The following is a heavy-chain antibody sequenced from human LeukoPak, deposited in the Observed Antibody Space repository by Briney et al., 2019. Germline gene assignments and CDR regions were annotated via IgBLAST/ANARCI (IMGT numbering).Heavy chain of an antibody. J-gene: IGHJ4*02. V-gene: IGHV3-23*01. Sequence: GGSLRLSCAASGFTVSAYAMAWVRQAPGKGLEWVSTIYDDNTYYADSVKGRFAISTDNSKNTLYLQMNSLRVEDTAVYYCAKGAGNSGYDLSVDYWGQGTLVTVSS. CDR2: IYDDNT. D-gene: IGHD5-12*01. CDR3: AKGAGNSGYDLSVDY. CDR1: GFTVSAYA.